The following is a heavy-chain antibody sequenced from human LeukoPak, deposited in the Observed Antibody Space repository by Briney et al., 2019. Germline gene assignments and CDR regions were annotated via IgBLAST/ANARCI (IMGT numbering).Heavy chain of an antibody. Sequence: GGSLRLSCAASGYTFSSYAMHWVRQAPGKGLEWVAVISYDGSNKYYADSVKGRFTISRDNSKNTLYLQMNSLRAEDTAVYYCARDGTDWGQGTLVTVSS. CDR3: ARDGTD. CDR1: GYTFSSYA. J-gene: IGHJ4*02. CDR2: ISYDGSNK. V-gene: IGHV3-30-3*01.